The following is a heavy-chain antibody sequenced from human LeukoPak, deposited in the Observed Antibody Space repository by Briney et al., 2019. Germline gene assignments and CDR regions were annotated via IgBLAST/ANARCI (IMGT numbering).Heavy chain of an antibody. J-gene: IGHJ4*02. Sequence: GGPLRLSCAASGFTFSSYAMHWVRKAPGKGLEWVAVISYDGSNKDYADSVKGRFTITRDNSNNRLYPQMNSLRAEDTAVYYCARVSDFRKLEYYFDYWGQGNLVTVSS. CDR1: GFTFSSYA. CDR3: ARVSDFRKLEYYFDY. D-gene: IGHD1-1*01. V-gene: IGHV3-30-3*01. CDR2: ISYDGSNK.